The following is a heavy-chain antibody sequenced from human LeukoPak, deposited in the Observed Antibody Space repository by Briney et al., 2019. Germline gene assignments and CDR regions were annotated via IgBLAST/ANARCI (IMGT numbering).Heavy chain of an antibody. Sequence: VASVKVSCKASGYTFTGDYIRWVRQAPGQGIEWMGWINPNSGGTNYAQKFQGRVTMTRDTSISTAYMELSGLKSDDTAVFYCARDNSCSSSSCGNSYMDVWGKGTTVTVSS. D-gene: IGHD2-2*01. V-gene: IGHV1-2*02. CDR1: GYTFTGDY. CDR3: ARDNSCSSSSCGNSYMDV. J-gene: IGHJ6*03. CDR2: INPNSGGT.